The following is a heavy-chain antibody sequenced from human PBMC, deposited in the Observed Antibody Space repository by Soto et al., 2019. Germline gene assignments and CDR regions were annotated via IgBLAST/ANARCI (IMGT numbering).Heavy chain of an antibody. D-gene: IGHD1-26*01. V-gene: IGHV3-30*03. CDR1: VFTFNTYG. CDR3: ARDRVVVGATKFGTGFDP. J-gene: IGHJ5*02. CDR2: ISYEGSVQ. Sequence: GGSLRPSCVGSVFTFNTYGMHWVRQAPGKRLEWVAVISYEGSVQHYADSVKGRFTISRDNSQNTLFLQMTSLRPEDTAVYYCARDRVVVGATKFGTGFDPWAQGTLVTVSS.